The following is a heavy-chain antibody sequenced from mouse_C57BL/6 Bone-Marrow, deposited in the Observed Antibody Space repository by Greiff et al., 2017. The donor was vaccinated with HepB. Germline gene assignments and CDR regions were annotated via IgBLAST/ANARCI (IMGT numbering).Heavy chain of an antibody. Sequence: QVQLKQPGAELVKPGASVKLSCKASGYTFTSYWMHWVKQRPGRGLEWIGRIDPNSGGTKYNEKFKSKATLTVDKPSSTAYMQLSSLTSEDSAVYYCARGLYDGSPHFDVWGTGTTVTVSS. CDR3: ARGLYDGSPHFDV. CDR1: GYTFTSYW. J-gene: IGHJ1*03. D-gene: IGHD2-3*01. CDR2: IDPNSGGT. V-gene: IGHV1-72*01.